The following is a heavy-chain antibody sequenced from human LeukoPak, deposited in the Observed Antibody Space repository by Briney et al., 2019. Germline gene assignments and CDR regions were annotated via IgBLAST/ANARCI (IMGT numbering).Heavy chain of an antibody. CDR3: ARAPPVEYCSSTSCYRGYYYYYYMDV. CDR2: INHSGST. D-gene: IGHD2-2*01. CDR1: GGSFSGYY. J-gene: IGHJ6*03. Sequence: SETLSLTCAVYGGSFSGYYWSWIRQPPGKGLEWIGDINHSGSTNYNPSLKSRVTISVDTSKNQFSLKLSSVTAADTAVYYCARAPPVEYCSSTSCYRGYYYYYYMDVWGKGTTVTVSS. V-gene: IGHV4-34*01.